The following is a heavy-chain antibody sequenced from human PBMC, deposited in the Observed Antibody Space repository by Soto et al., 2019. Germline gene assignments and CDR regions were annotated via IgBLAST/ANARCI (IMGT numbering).Heavy chain of an antibody. V-gene: IGHV4-59*01. CDR3: ASEVDTDVGGLGFYDAFDI. CDR1: GGSISNYY. D-gene: IGHD5-18*01. CDR2: VYYSGNT. J-gene: IGHJ3*02. Sequence: KASETLSLTCTISGGSISNYYWTWIRQTPGKGLEWIGYVYYSGNTNYNPSLKSRVSLSVDMSKNQFSLELSSVTAADTAMYYCASEVDTDVGGLGFYDAFDIWGPGTKVTVSS.